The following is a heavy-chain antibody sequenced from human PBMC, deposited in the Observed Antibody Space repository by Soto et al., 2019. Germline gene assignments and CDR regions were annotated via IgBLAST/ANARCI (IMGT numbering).Heavy chain of an antibody. J-gene: IGHJ6*03. V-gene: IGHV3-49*03. CDR1: GFTFGDYA. CDR2: IRGKAYGGTT. Sequence: GGSLRLSCTASGFTFGDYAMSWFRQAPGKGLEWVGFIRGKAYGGTTEYAASVKGRFTISRDDSKSIAYLQMNSLKTEDTAVYYCTRDRRPPFTITIFGVVMNYMDVWGKGTTVTVSS. CDR3: TRDRRPPFTITIFGVVMNYMDV. D-gene: IGHD3-3*01.